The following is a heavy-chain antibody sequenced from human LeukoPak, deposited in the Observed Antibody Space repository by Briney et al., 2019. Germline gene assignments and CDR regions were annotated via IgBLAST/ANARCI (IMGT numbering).Heavy chain of an antibody. D-gene: IGHD3-22*01. Sequence: GGSLRLSCAASGFTFSSYEMNWVRQAPGKGLEWVSYISSSGSTIYYADSVKGRFTISRDNAKNSLYLQMNSLRAEDTAVYYCARESDYDSSGYVVDYYYYYMDVWGKGTTVTVSS. V-gene: IGHV3-48*03. CDR1: GFTFSSYE. CDR3: ARESDYDSSGYVVDYYYYYMDV. CDR2: ISSSGSTI. J-gene: IGHJ6*03.